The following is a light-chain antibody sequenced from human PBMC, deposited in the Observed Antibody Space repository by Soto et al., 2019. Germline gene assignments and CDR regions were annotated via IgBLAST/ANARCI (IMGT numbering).Light chain of an antibody. V-gene: IGKV1-5*03. CDR1: QGISRW. CDR3: QQYDSYSRT. CDR2: KAS. J-gene: IGKJ1*01. Sequence: QLTQSPSSLSASVGDRVSITCRASQGISRWLAWYQHKPGKAPNLLIYKASVLESGVPSRFSRSGSGTEFTLTITSLQPDDFATYYCQQYDSYSRTFGQGTKVEI.